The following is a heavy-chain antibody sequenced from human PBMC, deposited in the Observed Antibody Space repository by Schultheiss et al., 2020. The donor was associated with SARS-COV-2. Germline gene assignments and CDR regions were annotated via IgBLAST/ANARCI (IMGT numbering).Heavy chain of an antibody. CDR3: PKEGGYDFWSRWFDP. V-gene: IGHV4-34*01. J-gene: IGHJ5*02. CDR2: INHSGST. CDR1: GGSFSGYY. D-gene: IGHD3-3*01. Sequence: SETLSLTCAVYGGSFSGYYWSWIRQPPGKGLEWIGEINHSGSTNYNPSLKSRVTISVDTSKNQFSLKLSSVTAADTAVYYCPKEGGYDFWSRWFDPWGQGTLVTVSS.